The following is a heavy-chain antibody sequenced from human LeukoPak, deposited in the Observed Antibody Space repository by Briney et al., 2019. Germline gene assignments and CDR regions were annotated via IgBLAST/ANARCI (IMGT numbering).Heavy chain of an antibody. V-gene: IGHV3-48*03. D-gene: IGHD6-13*01. CDR3: AGSIAAAGTKYFQH. CDR1: GFTFSSDE. J-gene: IGHJ1*01. CDR2: ISSSGSTI. Sequence: PGGSLRLSCAASGFTFSSDEMNWVRQAPGKGLEWVSYISSSGSTIYYADSVKGRFTISRDNAKNSLYLQMNSLRAEDTAVYYCAGSIAAAGTKYFQHWGQGTLVTVSS.